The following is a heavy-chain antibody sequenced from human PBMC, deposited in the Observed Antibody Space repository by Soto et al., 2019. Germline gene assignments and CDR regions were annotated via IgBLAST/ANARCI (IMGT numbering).Heavy chain of an antibody. D-gene: IGHD2-2*01. CDR3: AREGGVVPAQ. Sequence: SETLSLTCTVSSGSVSSGSYYFSLIRQPPGKGLEWIGYIYYSGSTNYNPSLKSRVTISVDTSKNQFSLKLSSVTPADTAVYYCAREGGVVPAQWGQGTLVTVSS. CDR1: SGSVSSGSYY. V-gene: IGHV4-61*01. CDR2: IYYSGST. J-gene: IGHJ4*02.